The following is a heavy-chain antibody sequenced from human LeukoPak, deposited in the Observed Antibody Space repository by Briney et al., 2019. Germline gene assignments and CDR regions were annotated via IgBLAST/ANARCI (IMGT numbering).Heavy chain of an antibody. J-gene: IGHJ4*02. CDR2: INWNSNSI. V-gene: IGHV3-9*01. D-gene: IGHD6-19*01. CDR1: GFTFNDYA. CDR3: AKGLGKSSGWATLDY. Sequence: GGSLRLSCAASGFTFNDYAMHWVRQAPGKGLEWVSGINWNSNSIGHADSVKGRFTISRDNAKNSLYLQMNSLRAEDTAFYYCAKGLGKSSGWATLDYWGQGTLVTVSS.